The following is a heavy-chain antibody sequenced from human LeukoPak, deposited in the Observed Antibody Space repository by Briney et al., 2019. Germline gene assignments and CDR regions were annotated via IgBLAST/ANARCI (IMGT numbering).Heavy chain of an antibody. D-gene: IGHD6-13*01. CDR2: IYPGDSDT. J-gene: IGHJ4*02. V-gene: IGHV5-51*01. Sequence: GESLKISCKGSGYSFTGYWIGWVRQMPGKGLEWMGIIYPGDSDTRYSPSFQGQVTISADKSISTAYLQWSSLKASDTAMYYFARLLAGGIAAAGFDHLGQGTLVNVSS. CDR1: GYSFTGYW. CDR3: ARLLAGGIAAAGFDH.